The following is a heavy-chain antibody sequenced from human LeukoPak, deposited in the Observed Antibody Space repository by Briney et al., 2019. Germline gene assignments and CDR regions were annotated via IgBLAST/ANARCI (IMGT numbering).Heavy chain of an antibody. V-gene: IGHV3-7*03. Sequence: GGSLRLSCAPSGFTFSSYWMSWVRQAPGKGLEWEANIKQDGSEKYYVDSVKGRFTISRDNAKNSLYLQMNSLKAEDTAVYYCARKAYGLDVWGKGTTVTVSS. J-gene: IGHJ6*04. CDR2: IKQDGSEK. CDR3: ARKAYGLDV. CDR1: GFTFSSYW.